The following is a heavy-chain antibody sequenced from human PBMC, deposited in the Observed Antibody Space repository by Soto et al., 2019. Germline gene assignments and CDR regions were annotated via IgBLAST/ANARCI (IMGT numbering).Heavy chain of an antibody. CDR3: ARGCGSCYSGPESDAFDI. CDR2: IYYSGST. Sequence: QVQLQESGPRLVKPSQTLSLTCTVSGGSISSGGYYWSWIRQHPGKGMEWLGYIYYSGSTYYNPSLKSRVTISVDTSKNQSSLKLRSVTAADTAVYYCARGCGSCYSGPESDAFDILGQGTMVTVSS. V-gene: IGHV4-31*03. D-gene: IGHD2-15*01. J-gene: IGHJ3*02. CDR1: GGSISSGGYY.